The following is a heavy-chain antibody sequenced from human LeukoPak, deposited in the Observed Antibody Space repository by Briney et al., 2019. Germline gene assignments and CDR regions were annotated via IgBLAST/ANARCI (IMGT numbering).Heavy chain of an antibody. D-gene: IGHD3-10*01. Sequence: PSETLSLTRAVSGGSISSGGYSWSWIRQPPGKGLEWIGYIYHSGSTYYNPSLKSRVTISVDRSKNQFSLKLSSVTAADTAVYYCARVAGDHDAFDIWGQGTMVTVSS. CDR3: ARVAGDHDAFDI. CDR1: GGSISSGGYS. J-gene: IGHJ3*02. V-gene: IGHV4-30-2*01. CDR2: IYHSGST.